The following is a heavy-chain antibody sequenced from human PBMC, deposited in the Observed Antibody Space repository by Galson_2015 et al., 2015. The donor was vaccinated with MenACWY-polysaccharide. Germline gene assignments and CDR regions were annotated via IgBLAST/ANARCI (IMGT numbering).Heavy chain of an antibody. D-gene: IGHD1-26*01. CDR3: ARDDGRWELPLDY. J-gene: IGHJ4*02. CDR2: IKQDESEK. Sequence: SLRLSCAASGFTFTSYWMSWVRQAPEKGLEWVAHIKQDESEKYYVDSVKGRFTISRDNAQNSLFLQMNSLRAEDPAMYYCARDDGRWELPLDYWGQGTLVTVSS. CDR1: GFTFTSYW. V-gene: IGHV3-7*01.